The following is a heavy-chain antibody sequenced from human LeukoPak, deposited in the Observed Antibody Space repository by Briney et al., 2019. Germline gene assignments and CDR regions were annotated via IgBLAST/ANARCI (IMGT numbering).Heavy chain of an antibody. D-gene: IGHD6-13*01. V-gene: IGHV4-59*08. CDR3: ARHGAAAGILTGGYNWFDP. Sequence: PSETLSLTCTVSGGSISSYYWSWIRQPPGKGLEWIGYIYYSGSTNYNPSLKSRVTISVDTSKNQFSLKLSSVTAADTAVYYCARHGAAAGILTGGYNWFDPWGQGTLVTVSS. J-gene: IGHJ5*02. CDR2: IYYSGST. CDR1: GGSISSYY.